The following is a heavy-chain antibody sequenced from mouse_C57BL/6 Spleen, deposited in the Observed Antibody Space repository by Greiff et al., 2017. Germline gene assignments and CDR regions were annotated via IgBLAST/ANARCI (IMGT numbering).Heavy chain of an antibody. CDR3: ARGAITTVVATDY. V-gene: IGHV1-82*01. D-gene: IGHD1-1*01. J-gene: IGHJ2*01. CDR1: GYAFSSSW. Sequence: VQLQESGPELVKPGASVKISCKASGYAFSSSWMNWVKQRPGKGLEWIGRIYPGDGDTNYNGKFKGKATLTADKSSSTAYMQLSSLTSEDSAVYFGARGAITTVVATDYWGQGTTLTVSS. CDR2: IYPGDGDT.